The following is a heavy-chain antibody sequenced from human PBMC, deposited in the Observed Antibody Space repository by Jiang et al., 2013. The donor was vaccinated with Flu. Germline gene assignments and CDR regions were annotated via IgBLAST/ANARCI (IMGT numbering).Heavy chain of an antibody. V-gene: IGHV2-70*04. Sequence: KPTQTLTLTCSFSGFSLSTGTMRVSWIRQPPGKALEWLARIDWDDDKSYSTSLKTRLTISKDTSKNQVVLIMTNMDPVDTATYYCARMQWWGACDYWGQGTLVTVSS. CDR3: ARMQWWGACDY. D-gene: IGHD2-15*01. CDR1: GFSLSTGTMR. CDR2: IDWDDDK. J-gene: IGHJ4*02.